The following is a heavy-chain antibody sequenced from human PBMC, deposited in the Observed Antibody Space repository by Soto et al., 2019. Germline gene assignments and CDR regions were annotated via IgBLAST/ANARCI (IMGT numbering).Heavy chain of an antibody. CDR3: AREGGSYDSGGYLIRGAFDI. CDR1: ADSISRIHYY. CDR2: IYFRGNT. D-gene: IGHD3-22*01. V-gene: IGHV4-31*03. J-gene: IGHJ3*02. Sequence: QVQLQESGPGLVKPSQTLSLTCSASADSISRIHYYWPCTRQHPQKGLEWIGNIYFRGNTYYSPSLESRLTISVDTSKNQFSLKLTSVTAADTAVYYCAREGGSYDSGGYLIRGAFDIWGQGTMVTVSS.